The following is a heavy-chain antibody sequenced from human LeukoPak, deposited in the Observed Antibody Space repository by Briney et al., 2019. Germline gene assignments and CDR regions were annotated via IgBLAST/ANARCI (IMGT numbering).Heavy chain of an antibody. CDR1: GFTFSGSA. Sequence: GGSLRLSCAASGFTFSGSAMHWVRQASGKGLEWVGRIRSKANSYATAYAASVKGRFTISRDDSKNTAYLQINSVRADDTAVYYCARGRTSGSYTLAYWGQGTLVTVSS. V-gene: IGHV3-73*01. CDR2: IRSKANSYAT. CDR3: ARGRTSGSYTLAY. J-gene: IGHJ4*02. D-gene: IGHD1-26*01.